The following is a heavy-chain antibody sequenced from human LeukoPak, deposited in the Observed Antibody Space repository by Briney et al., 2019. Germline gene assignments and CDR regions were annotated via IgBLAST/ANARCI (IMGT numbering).Heavy chain of an antibody. J-gene: IGHJ4*02. CDR3: ARAPPPLRYFDW. Sequence: GGSLRLSCAASGFTFSSYAMHWVRQAPGKGLEWVAVISYDGSNKYYADPVKGRFTISRDNSKNTLYLQMNSLRAEDTAVYYCARAPPPLRYFDWWGQGTLVTVSS. V-gene: IGHV3-30*04. CDR1: GFTFSSYA. CDR2: ISYDGSNK. D-gene: IGHD3-9*01.